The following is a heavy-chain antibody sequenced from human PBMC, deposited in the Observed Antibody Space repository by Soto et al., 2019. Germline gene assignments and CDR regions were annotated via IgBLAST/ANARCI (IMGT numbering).Heavy chain of an antibody. Sequence: WASVKVSCKTSGYTFTRYYIHWVRQAPGQGLEWMGIIDPSAGSTTFAQKFQGRVTMNRDTSIGTAYMELRGLTSDDTAEYYCAKGGAIVAAGTRVYLYNAMDVWGQGTTVTVSS. J-gene: IGHJ6*02. D-gene: IGHD1-26*01. V-gene: IGHV1-46*01. CDR3: AKGGAIVAAGTRVYLYNAMDV. CDR1: GYTFTRYY. CDR2: IDPSAGST.